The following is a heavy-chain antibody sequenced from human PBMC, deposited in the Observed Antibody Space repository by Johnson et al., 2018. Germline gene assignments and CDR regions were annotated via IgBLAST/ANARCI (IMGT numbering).Heavy chain of an antibody. CDR1: GFTFSSYA. Sequence: VQLVQSGGGLVQPGGSLRLSCAASGFTFSSYAMSWVRQAPGKGLEWLSYISSSGSSTYYADSVKGRFTISRDNAKNSLYLQMNSLRAEDTAVYYCARPSSSYYYYYMDVWGKGTTVTVSS. D-gene: IGHD1-26*01. CDR3: ARPSSSYYYYYMDV. V-gene: IGHV3-48*04. J-gene: IGHJ6*03. CDR2: ISSSGSST.